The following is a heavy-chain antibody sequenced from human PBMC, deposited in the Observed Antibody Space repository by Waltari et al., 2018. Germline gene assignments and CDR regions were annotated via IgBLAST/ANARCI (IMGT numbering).Heavy chain of an antibody. V-gene: IGHV4-38-2*01. CDR3: ARHPEQLVGYWYFDL. Sequence: QVQLQESGPGLVKPSETLSLTCDVSGYSLSSGYYWGWIRPPPGQGLEWIGGIYHSGSTYQNPSLKSRLTISLDTSKNQFSLKLSSVTAADTAVFYCARHPEQLVGYWYFDLWGRGTLVTVSS. D-gene: IGHD6-6*01. J-gene: IGHJ2*01. CDR1: GYSLSSGYY. CDR2: IYHSGST.